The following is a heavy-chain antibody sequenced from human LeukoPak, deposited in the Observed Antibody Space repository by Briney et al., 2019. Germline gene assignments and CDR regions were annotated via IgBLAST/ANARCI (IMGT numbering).Heavy chain of an antibody. J-gene: IGHJ4*02. V-gene: IGHV1-3*03. D-gene: IGHD2-21*02. CDR3: AREGVTYAFDY. CDR1: GYIFIHYA. Sequence: ASVKVSCKASGYIFIHYAIHWVRQAPGQRLEWMGWINAGNGNTKYSQEFQGRVTITRDTSASTAYMELSSLRSEDMAVYYCAREGVTYAFDYWGQGTLVTVSS. CDR2: INAGNGNT.